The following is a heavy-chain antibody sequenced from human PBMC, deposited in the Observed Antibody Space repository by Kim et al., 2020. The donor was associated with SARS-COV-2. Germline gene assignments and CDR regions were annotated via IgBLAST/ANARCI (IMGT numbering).Heavy chain of an antibody. CDR3: ARGRGGSGSYGYNFYYYAMDV. CDR1: GFIFSSYW. Sequence: GGSLRLSCEASGFIFSSYWMTWVRQAPGKGLEWVANIAQDGSQTYYVDSVKGRFTISRDNAKNSLYLQMNSLRAEDTAVYYCARGRGGSGSYGYNFYYYAMDVWGQGTTVTVSS. D-gene: IGHD3-10*01. J-gene: IGHJ6*02. CDR2: IAQDGSQT. V-gene: IGHV3-7*03.